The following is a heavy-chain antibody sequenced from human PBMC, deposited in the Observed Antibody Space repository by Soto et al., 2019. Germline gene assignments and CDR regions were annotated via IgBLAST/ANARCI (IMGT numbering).Heavy chain of an antibody. CDR3: ASNPTYDSSGYYPPFDY. J-gene: IGHJ4*02. CDR2: IYYSGST. D-gene: IGHD3-22*01. CDR1: GGSISSYY. V-gene: IGHV4-59*01. Sequence: PSETLSLTCTVSGGSISSYYWSWIRQPPGKGLEWIGYIYYSGSTNYNPSLKSRVTISVDTSKNQFSLKLSSVTAADTAVYYCASNPTYDSSGYYPPFDYWGQGTLVTVSS.